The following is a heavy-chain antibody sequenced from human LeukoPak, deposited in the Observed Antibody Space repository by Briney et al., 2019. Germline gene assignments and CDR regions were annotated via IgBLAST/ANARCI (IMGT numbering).Heavy chain of an antibody. CDR2: MNPNSGNT. J-gene: IGHJ6*02. CDR3: ARETRFLEWLARPSTSNYYGMDV. CDR1: GYTFISYD. Sequence: GASVTVSCKASGYTFISYDINWVRQATGQGLEWMGWMNPNSGNTGYAQKFQGRATMTRNTSISTAYMELSSLRSEDTAVYYCARETRFLEWLARPSTSNYYGMDVWGQGTTVTVSS. V-gene: IGHV1-8*01. D-gene: IGHD3-3*01.